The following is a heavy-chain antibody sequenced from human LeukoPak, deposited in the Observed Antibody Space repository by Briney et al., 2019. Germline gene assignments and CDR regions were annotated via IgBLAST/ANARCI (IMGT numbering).Heavy chain of an antibody. D-gene: IGHD3-10*01. Sequence: GRSLRLSCAASGFTFSSYAIHWVRQAPGKGLEWVAVISYDGSNKYYADSVKGRFTISRDNSKNTLYLQMNSLRAEDTAVYYCARDKGYYYGSGSFSYGMDVWGQGTTVTVSS. CDR2: ISYDGSNK. V-gene: IGHV3-30-3*01. CDR3: ARDKGYYYGSGSFSYGMDV. CDR1: GFTFSSYA. J-gene: IGHJ6*02.